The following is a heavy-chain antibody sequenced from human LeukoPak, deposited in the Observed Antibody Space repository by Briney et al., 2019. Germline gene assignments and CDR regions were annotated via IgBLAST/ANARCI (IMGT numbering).Heavy chain of an antibody. J-gene: IGHJ6*04. D-gene: IGHD2-15*01. CDR2: IYYSGST. CDR1: GGSISSYY. Sequence: SETLSLTCTVSGGSISSYYWSWIRRPPGKGLEWIGYIYYSGSTNYNPSLKSRVTISVDTSKNQFSLKLSSVTAADTAVYYCARDSVVVVAATRTYYYGMDVWGKGTTVTVSS. CDR3: ARDSVVVVAATRTYYYGMDV. V-gene: IGHV4-59*01.